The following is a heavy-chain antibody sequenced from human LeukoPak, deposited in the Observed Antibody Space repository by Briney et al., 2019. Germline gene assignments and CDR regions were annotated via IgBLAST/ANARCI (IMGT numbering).Heavy chain of an antibody. J-gene: IGHJ4*02. CDR2: ISGSGGST. D-gene: IGHD3-22*01. CDR1: GFTFSSSA. CDR3: ATSDSSGYWALGY. Sequence: GGSLRLSCAASGFTFSSSAMSWVRQVPGKGLEWVSAISGSGGSTYYADSVKGRFTISRDNSKNTLYLQMNSLRAEDTAVYYCATSDSSGYWALGYWGQGTLVTVSS. V-gene: IGHV3-23*01.